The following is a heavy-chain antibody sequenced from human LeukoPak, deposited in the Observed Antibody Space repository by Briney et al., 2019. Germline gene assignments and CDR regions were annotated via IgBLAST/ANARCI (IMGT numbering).Heavy chain of an antibody. D-gene: IGHD6-13*01. CDR2: ISYDGSNK. CDR3: ARGQRSSSWYVAGY. CDR1: GFTFSSYA. J-gene: IGHJ4*02. Sequence: GGSLRLSCAAAGFTFSSYAMHWVRQAPGKGLEWVAVISYDGSNKYYADSVKGRFTSSRDNSKNTLYLQMNSLRAEDTAVYYCARGQRSSSWYVAGYWGQGTLVTVFS. V-gene: IGHV3-30-3*01.